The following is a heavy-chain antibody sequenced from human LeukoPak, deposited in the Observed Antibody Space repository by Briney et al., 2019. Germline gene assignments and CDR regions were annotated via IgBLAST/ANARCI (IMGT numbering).Heavy chain of an antibody. Sequence: GGSLRLSCAASGFTFSSYAMTWVRQAPGKGLEWVSAISGSGDSTYYADSVKGRFTTSRDNSKNTLYLQMNSLRAEDTAVYYCAKGLAIFSMVRGVNYFDYWGQGTLVTVSS. CDR1: GFTFSSYA. D-gene: IGHD3-10*01. CDR3: AKGLAIFSMVRGVNYFDY. J-gene: IGHJ4*02. V-gene: IGHV3-23*01. CDR2: ISGSGDST.